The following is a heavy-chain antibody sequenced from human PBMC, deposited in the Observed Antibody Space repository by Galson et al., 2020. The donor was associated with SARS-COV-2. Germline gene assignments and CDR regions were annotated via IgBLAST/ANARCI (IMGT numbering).Heavy chain of an antibody. CDR2: IYYSGST. CDR1: GGSISSYY. D-gene: IGHD6-13*01. V-gene: IGHV4-59*08. CDR3: ARHMAAAGRGAFDI. J-gene: IGHJ3*02. Sequence: ASETLSLTCTVSGGSISSYYWSWIRQPPGKGLEWIGYIYYSGSTNYNPSLKSRVTISVDTSKNQFSLKLSSVTAADTAVYYCARHMAAAGRGAFDIWGQGTMVTVSS.